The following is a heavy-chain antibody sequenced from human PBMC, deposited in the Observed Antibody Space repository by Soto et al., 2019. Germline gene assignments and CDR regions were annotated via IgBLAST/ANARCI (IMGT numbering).Heavy chain of an antibody. Sequence: QVQLQQWGAGLLKPSETLSLTCAVYGGSFSGYYWSWIRQPPGKGLEWIGEINHSGSTNYNPSLKSRVTISVDTSKNQFSLKLSSVTAADTAVYYCARGGPYGDHGGYWGQGTLVTVSS. D-gene: IGHD4-17*01. V-gene: IGHV4-34*01. CDR3: ARGGPYGDHGGY. CDR2: INHSGST. J-gene: IGHJ4*02. CDR1: GGSFSGYY.